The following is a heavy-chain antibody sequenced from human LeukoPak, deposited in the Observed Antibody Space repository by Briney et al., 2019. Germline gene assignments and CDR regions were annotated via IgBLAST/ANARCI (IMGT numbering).Heavy chain of an antibody. D-gene: IGHD3-22*01. V-gene: IGHV1-2*02. J-gene: IGHJ3*02. Sequence: ASVKVSCKASGYTFTGYYMHWVRQAPGQGLEWMGWINPNSGGTNYAQKLQGRVTMTRDTSISTAYVELSRLRSDDTAVYYCARAGNYYDSSGYYPQGAFDIWGQGTMVTVSS. CDR1: GYTFTGYY. CDR3: ARAGNYYDSSGYYPQGAFDI. CDR2: INPNSGGT.